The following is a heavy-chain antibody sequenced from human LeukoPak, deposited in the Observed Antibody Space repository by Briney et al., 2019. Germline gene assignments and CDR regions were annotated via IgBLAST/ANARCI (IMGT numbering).Heavy chain of an antibody. D-gene: IGHD4-23*01. Sequence: SGTLSLTCTVSGGSISSYYWSWIRQPPGKGLEWIGYIYYSGSTNYNPSLKSRVTISVDTSKNQFSLKLSSVTAADTAVYYCASFSHGGNSKGNYWGQGTLVTVSS. CDR3: ASFSHGGNSKGNY. J-gene: IGHJ4*02. CDR2: IYYSGST. V-gene: IGHV4-59*01. CDR1: GGSISSYY.